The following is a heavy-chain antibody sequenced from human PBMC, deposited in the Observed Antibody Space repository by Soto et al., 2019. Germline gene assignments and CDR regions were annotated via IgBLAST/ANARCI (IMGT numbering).Heavy chain of an antibody. CDR3: VYYDSSGYPH. D-gene: IGHD3-22*01. CDR2: IKSKTDGGTT. V-gene: IGHV3-15*01. J-gene: IGHJ4*02. Sequence: GGSLRLSCAASGFTFSSYSMSWVRQAPGKGLEWVGRIKSKTDGGTTDYAAPVKGRFTISRDDSKNTLYLQMNSLKTEDTAVYYCVYYDSSGYPHWGQGTLVTVSS. CDR1: GFTFSSYS.